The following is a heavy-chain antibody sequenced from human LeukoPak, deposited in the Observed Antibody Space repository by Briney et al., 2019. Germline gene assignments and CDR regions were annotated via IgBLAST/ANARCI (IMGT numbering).Heavy chain of an antibody. CDR1: GYSFTSYW. V-gene: IGHV5-10-1*01. Sequence: GESLKTFCKGSGYSFTSYWISWGRQMPGKGLEGMGRIDPSDSYTNYSPSFQGHVTISAEKSISTAYLSWSRLKVSDTAMYYCARGEVYDILAGFTATISHWFDPWGQGTLVTVSS. J-gene: IGHJ5*02. D-gene: IGHD3-9*01. CDR2: IDPSDSYT. CDR3: ARGEVYDILAGFTATISHWFDP.